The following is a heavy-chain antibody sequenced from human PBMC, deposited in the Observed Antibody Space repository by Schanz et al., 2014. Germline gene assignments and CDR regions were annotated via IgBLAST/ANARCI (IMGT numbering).Heavy chain of an antibody. CDR2: ISNHGSER. J-gene: IGHJ4*02. CDR1: GFSFSDYG. CDR3: AKSYDTSGYSGFDY. Sequence: QVQLVESGGGVVQPGRSLRLSCAGSGFSFSDYGMHWVRQAPGRGLEWVAVISNHGSERYYADSVKGRFTISRENSKNLIDLQMNGMRTEYSAVYFCAKSYDTSGYSGFDYWGQGTLVTVSS. V-gene: IGHV3-30*18. D-gene: IGHD3-22*01.